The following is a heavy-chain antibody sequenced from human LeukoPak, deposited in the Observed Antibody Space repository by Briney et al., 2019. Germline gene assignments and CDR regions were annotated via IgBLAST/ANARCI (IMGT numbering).Heavy chain of an antibody. CDR1: GYTFTSYG. J-gene: IGHJ4*02. CDR2: ISAYNGNT. V-gene: IGHV1-18*01. D-gene: IGHD6-19*01. Sequence: ASVKVSCKASGYTFTSYGISWVRQAPGQGLEWMGWISAYNGNTNYAQKLQGRVTMTTDASTSTAYMELRSLRSDDTAVYYCTRDFSAGYSSGKPPGYWGQGTLVTVSS. CDR3: TRDFSAGYSSGKPPGY.